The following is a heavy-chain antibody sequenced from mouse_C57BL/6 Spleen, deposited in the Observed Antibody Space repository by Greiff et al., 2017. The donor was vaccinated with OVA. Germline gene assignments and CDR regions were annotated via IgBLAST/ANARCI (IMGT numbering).Heavy chain of an antibody. CDR1: GYTFTSYW. Sequence: EVQLQQPGAELVMPGASVKLSCKASGYTFTSYWMHWVKQRTEQGLEWIGRIDPEDGETKYAPKFQGKATITADTSSNTAYLQLSSLTSEDTAVYYCARLYEFAYWGQGTLVTVSA. D-gene: IGHD1-1*01. J-gene: IGHJ3*01. CDR3: ARLYEFAY. V-gene: IGHV14-2*01. CDR2: IDPEDGET.